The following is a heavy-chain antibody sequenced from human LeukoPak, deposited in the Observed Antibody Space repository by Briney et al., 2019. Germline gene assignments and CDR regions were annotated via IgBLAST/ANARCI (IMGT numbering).Heavy chain of an antibody. D-gene: IGHD6-25*01. V-gene: IGHV3-9*01. CDR2: ISWNSGSI. CDR1: GFTFDDYA. J-gene: IGHJ6*02. Sequence: QPGRSLRLSSAASGFTFDDYAMHWVRQAPGKGLEWVSGISWNSGSIGYADSVKGRFTISRDNAENSLYLQMNSLRAEDTALYYCAKDIRADYYYGMDVWGQGTTVTVSS. CDR3: AKDIRADYYYGMDV.